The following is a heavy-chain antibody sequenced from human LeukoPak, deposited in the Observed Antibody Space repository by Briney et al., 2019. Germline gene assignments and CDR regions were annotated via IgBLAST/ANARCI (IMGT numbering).Heavy chain of an antibody. V-gene: IGHV4-61*02. D-gene: IGHD1-26*01. J-gene: IGHJ4*02. CDR1: GDSISSGRYY. CDR2: IYTSGKT. CDR3: SRSFSGSYYFEY. Sequence: SQTLSLTCTVSGDSISSGRYYWSWVRQPAGKELEWIGRIYTSGKTDYNPYTPSLKSRVTVSLDTSKNQLSLFLTSVTAADTAMYYWSRSFSGSYYFEYWGQGTLVTVSS.